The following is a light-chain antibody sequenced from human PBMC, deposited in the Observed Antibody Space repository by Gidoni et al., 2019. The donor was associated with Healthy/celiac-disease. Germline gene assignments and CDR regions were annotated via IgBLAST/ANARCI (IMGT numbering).Light chain of an antibody. CDR3: QVWDSSSDHVV. V-gene: IGLV3-21*03. CDR1: NIGIKS. CDR2: DDS. J-gene: IGLJ2*01. Sequence: SYVLTQPPSVSVAPGKTARITRGGNNIGIKSVHWYQQKPGQAPVLVVYDDSDRPSGIPERFSGSNSGNTATLTISRVEAGDEADYYCQVWDSSSDHVVFGGGTKLTVL.